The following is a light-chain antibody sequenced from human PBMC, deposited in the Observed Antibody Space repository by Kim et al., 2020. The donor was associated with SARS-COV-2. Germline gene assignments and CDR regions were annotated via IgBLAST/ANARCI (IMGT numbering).Light chain of an antibody. CDR2: LNSNGSH. J-gene: IGLJ3*02. V-gene: IGLV4-69*01. CDR1: SGHSSYT. Sequence: APVNPTCSRGSGHSSYTNAGHQHQPEKGTGYLMQLNSNGSHSKGDGIPDRFSGSSSGATRYLTISRTQAEDEADYYCQAWGTGIWVFGGGTKLTVL. CDR3: QAWGTGIWV.